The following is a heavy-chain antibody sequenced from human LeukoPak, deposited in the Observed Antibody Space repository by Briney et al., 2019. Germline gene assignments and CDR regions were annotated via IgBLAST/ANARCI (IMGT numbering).Heavy chain of an antibody. CDR1: GGSISSGGSY. V-gene: IGHV4-31*03. Sequence: SETLSLTCTVSGGSISSGGSYWSWIRQHPGKGLEWIGYIYYSGSTYYNPSLKSRVTISVDTSKNQFSLKLSSVTAADTAVYYCARDHRAVFDYWGQGTLVTVSS. J-gene: IGHJ4*02. CDR3: ARDHRAVFDY. CDR2: IYYSGST.